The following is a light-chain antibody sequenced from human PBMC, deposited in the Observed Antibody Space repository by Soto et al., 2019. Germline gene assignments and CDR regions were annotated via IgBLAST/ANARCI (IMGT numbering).Light chain of an antibody. CDR2: GTS. J-gene: IGKJ1*01. V-gene: IGKV3-20*01. CDR3: QQYGSSRA. CDR1: QSVSSSY. Sequence: EIVLTQSPGTLSLSPGERATISCRASQSVSSSYLAWYQQKPGQAPRLLIYGTSSRATCIPDRFSGSWSGTDFTFTISRLEPEDFAVYYCQQYGSSRAFGQGTRWISN.